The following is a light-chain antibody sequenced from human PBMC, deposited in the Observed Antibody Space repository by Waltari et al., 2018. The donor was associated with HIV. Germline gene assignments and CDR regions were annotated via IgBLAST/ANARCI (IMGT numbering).Light chain of an antibody. J-gene: IGKJ1*01. V-gene: IGKV3-15*01. CDR1: QSVNSN. CDR2: GTS. Sequence: EILMTQSPATLSVSPGERATLSCRASQSVNSNLAWYQQNPGQTPRLLSYGTSTRATDIPARFSGRESGTEFTLTISSLQSEDFAVYYCHHYNNWRETFGQGTKVEIK. CDR3: HHYNNWRET.